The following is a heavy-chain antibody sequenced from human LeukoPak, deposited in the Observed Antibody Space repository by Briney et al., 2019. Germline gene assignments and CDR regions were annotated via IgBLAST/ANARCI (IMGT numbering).Heavy chain of an antibody. J-gene: IGHJ4*02. CDR1: GFTFSSYA. Sequence: GGSLRLSCAASGFTFSSYAMSWVRQAPGKGLEWVSAISGSGGSTYYADSVKGRFTISRDNSKNTLYLQMNSLRAEDTAVYYCAKDLPYVWGRYRRLCDYWGQGTLVTVSS. D-gene: IGHD3-16*02. V-gene: IGHV3-23*01. CDR2: ISGSGGST. CDR3: AKDLPYVWGRYRRLCDY.